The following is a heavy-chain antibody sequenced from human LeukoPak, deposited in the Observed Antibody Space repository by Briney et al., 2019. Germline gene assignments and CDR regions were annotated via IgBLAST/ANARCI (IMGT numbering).Heavy chain of an antibody. CDR3: ARDLIYYDFWSGYSSNFDY. CDR1: GGSISSSSYY. Sequence: SETLSLTCTASGGSISSSSYYWGWIRQPPGKGLEWIGSIYYSGSTYYNPSLKSRVTISVDTSKNQFSLKLSSVTAADTAVYYCARDLIYYDFWSGYSSNFDYWGQGTLVTVSS. J-gene: IGHJ4*02. CDR2: IYYSGST. D-gene: IGHD3-3*01. V-gene: IGHV4-39*07.